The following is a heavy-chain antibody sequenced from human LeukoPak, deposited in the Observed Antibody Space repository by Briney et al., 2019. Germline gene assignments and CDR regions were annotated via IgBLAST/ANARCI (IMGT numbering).Heavy chain of an antibody. CDR1: GFTFSSHW. J-gene: IGHJ4*02. Sequence: GGSLRLSCAASGFTFSSHWMHWVRQAPGRGLVWVSRINSDGSSTSYADSVKGRFTISRDNAKNTLYLQMNSLRAEDTAVYYCASPYDYVWGNYFDYWGQGTLVTVSS. V-gene: IGHV3-74*01. CDR2: INSDGSST. CDR3: ASPYDYVWGNYFDY. D-gene: IGHD3-16*01.